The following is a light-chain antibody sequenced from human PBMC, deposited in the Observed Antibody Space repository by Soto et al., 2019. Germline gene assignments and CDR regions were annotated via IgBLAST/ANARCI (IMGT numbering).Light chain of an antibody. CDR1: SSDVGSHNL. V-gene: IGLV2-23*01. J-gene: IGLJ1*01. CDR3: CSCASCPRSSFV. Sequence: QSVLTQPASVSGSPGQSITISCTGTSSDVGSHNLVSWYQQHPGKGPKLVIYEGSQLPAGVSDRFSGFQSVKTASLTSPSVQGEDAVDYYCCSCASCPRSSFVFGTGTKLTVL. CDR2: EGS.